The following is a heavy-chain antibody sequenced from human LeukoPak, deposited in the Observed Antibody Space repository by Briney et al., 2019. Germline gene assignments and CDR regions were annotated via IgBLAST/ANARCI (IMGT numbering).Heavy chain of an antibody. CDR2: IYFTGTT. CDR3: ASIRRGEYLPGSH. Sequence: PSETLSLTCTVSGGPLTSSTHYWGWIRQPPGKGLEWIGIIYFTGTTFRNPSLKSRVTISVDTSKNQFSLKLTSVTAADAAVYYCASIRRGEYLPGSHWGQGALVTVSS. CDR1: GGPLTSSTHY. D-gene: IGHD3-16*01. J-gene: IGHJ4*02. V-gene: IGHV4-39*01.